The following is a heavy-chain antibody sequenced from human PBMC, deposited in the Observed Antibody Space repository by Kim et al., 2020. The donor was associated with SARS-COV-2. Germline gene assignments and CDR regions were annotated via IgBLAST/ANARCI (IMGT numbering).Heavy chain of an antibody. D-gene: IGHD3-9*01. V-gene: IGHV3-74*01. CDR3: ARVEVRYCDWLLARWGMDV. CDR1: GFTFSSYW. Sequence: GGSLRLSCAASGFTFSSYWMHWVRQAPGKGLVWVSRINSDGSSTSYADSVKGRFTISRDNSKNTLYLQMNSLRAEDTAVYYCARVEVRYCDWLLARWGMDVWGQGTTVTVSS. CDR2: INSDGSST. J-gene: IGHJ6*02.